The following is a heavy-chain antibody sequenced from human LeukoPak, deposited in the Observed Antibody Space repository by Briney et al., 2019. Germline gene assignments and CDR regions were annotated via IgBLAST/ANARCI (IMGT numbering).Heavy chain of an antibody. CDR2: ISGSGGST. D-gene: IGHD3-3*01. CDR3: ARSARVKYYYYYMDV. Sequence: GGSLRLSCAASGFTFSSYAMSWVRQAPGKGLEWVSAISGSGGSTYYADSVKGRFTISRDNAKNSLYLQMNSLRAEDTAVYYCARSARVKYYYYYMDVWGKGTTVTVSS. CDR1: GFTFSSYA. V-gene: IGHV3-23*01. J-gene: IGHJ6*03.